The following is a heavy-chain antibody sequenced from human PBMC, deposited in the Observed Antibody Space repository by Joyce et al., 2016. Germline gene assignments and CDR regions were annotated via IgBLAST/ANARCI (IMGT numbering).Heavy chain of an antibody. V-gene: IGHV3-21*01. CDR2: ITTSSTRI. D-gene: IGHD2-8*02. CDR3: AGPRDCTVTSCDYYYYMDV. CDR1: GFSFTGYT. J-gene: IGHJ6*03. Sequence: EVQPVESGGGLVKPGGSLRLSCTASGFSFTGYTWNWVRQAPGKGLGWVASITTSSTRIFYAASVKGRFSISRDNAESSLYLQMNSLRAEDTAVYYGAGPRDCTVTSCDYYYYMDVWGKGTTVIVSS.